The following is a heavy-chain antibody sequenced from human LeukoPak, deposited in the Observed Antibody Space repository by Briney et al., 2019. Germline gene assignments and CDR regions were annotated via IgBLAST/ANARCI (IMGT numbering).Heavy chain of an antibody. D-gene: IGHD2-2*01. Sequence: GGSLRLSCAASGFTFSSYGMHWVRQAPGKGLEWVAFIRYDGSNKYYADSVKGRFAISRDNSKNTLYLQMNSLRAEDTAVYYCAKQAFGCSSTSCLSYYMDVWGKGTTVTVSS. J-gene: IGHJ6*03. V-gene: IGHV3-30*02. CDR3: AKQAFGCSSTSCLSYYMDV. CDR1: GFTFSSYG. CDR2: IRYDGSNK.